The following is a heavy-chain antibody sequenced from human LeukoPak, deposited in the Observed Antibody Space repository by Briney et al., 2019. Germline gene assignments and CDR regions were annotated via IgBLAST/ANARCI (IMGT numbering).Heavy chain of an antibody. Sequence: GGSLRLSCEAPGFTFTNAWMSWVRQGPGKGLGWGGRIRRKTDGGTADYAAPVMGRFTISRDDSNNTLYLQMNSLKTEDTAVYYCISGFCSSASCYAWGRGTLVIVSS. V-gene: IGHV3-15*01. CDR1: GFTFTNAW. J-gene: IGHJ4*02. D-gene: IGHD2-2*01. CDR3: ISGFCSSASCYA. CDR2: IRRKTDGGTA.